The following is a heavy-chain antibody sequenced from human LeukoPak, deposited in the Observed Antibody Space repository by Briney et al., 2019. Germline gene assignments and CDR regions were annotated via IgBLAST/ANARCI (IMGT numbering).Heavy chain of an antibody. CDR1: GDTFSSHS. V-gene: IGHV1-69*13. CDR3: ARVIQLPNEYFQH. Sequence: SVKVSCKASGDTFSSHSISWVRQAPGQGLEWMGGIIPIFGTANYAQKFQGRVTITADESTSTAYMELSSLRSEDTAVYYCARVIQLPNEYFQHWGQGTLVTVSS. CDR2: IIPIFGTA. D-gene: IGHD2-2*01. J-gene: IGHJ1*01.